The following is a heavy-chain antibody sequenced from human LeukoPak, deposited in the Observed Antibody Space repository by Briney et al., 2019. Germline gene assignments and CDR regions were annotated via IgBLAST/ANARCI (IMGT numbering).Heavy chain of an antibody. CDR3: ARGTNWGPFDAFDI. D-gene: IGHD7-27*01. CDR2: ISYDGSIQ. V-gene: IGHV3-30*04. J-gene: IGHJ3*02. CDR1: GFTFSKYA. Sequence: GGSLRLSCAASGFTFSKYAMHWVRQAPGKGLEWVTYISYDGSIQYYADSVKGRFTISRDNAKNSLYLQMNSLRVEDTAVYYCARGTNWGPFDAFDIWGQGTMVTVSS.